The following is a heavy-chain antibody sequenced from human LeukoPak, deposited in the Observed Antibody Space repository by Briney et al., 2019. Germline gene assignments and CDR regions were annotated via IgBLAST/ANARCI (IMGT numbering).Heavy chain of an antibody. V-gene: IGHV1-46*01. J-gene: IGHJ5*02. CDR3: ARELRGIAAAGSLILFDP. CDR2: INPSGGST. Sequence: ASVKVSCKASGYTFTSYHMHWVRQAPGQGLEWMGIINPSGGSTSYAQKFQGRVTMTRDTSTSTVYMELSSLRSEDTAVYYCARELRGIAAAGSLILFDPWGQGTLVTVSS. D-gene: IGHD6-13*01. CDR1: GYTFTSYH.